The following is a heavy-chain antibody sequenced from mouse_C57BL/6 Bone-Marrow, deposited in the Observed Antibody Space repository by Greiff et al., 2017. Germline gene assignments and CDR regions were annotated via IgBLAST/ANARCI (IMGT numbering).Heavy chain of an antibody. V-gene: IGHV1-55*01. D-gene: IGHD2-4*01. Sequence: QVQLQQPGAELVKPGASVTMSCKASGYTFTSYWITWVKQRPGQGLEWIGDIYPGSGSTNYNEKFKSKATPTVDTSSSTAYMQLSSLTAEDSAVYYCARPMITPYYFDYWGQGTTLTVSS. CDR1: GYTFTSYW. CDR3: ARPMITPYYFDY. CDR2: IYPGSGST. J-gene: IGHJ2*01.